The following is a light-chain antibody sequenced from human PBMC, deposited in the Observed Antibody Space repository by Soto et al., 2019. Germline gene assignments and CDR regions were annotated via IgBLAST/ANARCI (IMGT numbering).Light chain of an antibody. CDR3: AAWDDSLNAVV. CDR1: SSTIGSNT. J-gene: IGLJ2*01. Sequence: QSVLNQPPSAFGTPGQRVTISCFGSSSTIGSNTVNWYQQLPGTAPKLLIYSNNQRPSGVPDRFSGSKSGTSASLAISGLQSEDEADYYCAAWDDSLNAVVFGGGTKVTVL. CDR2: SNN. V-gene: IGLV1-44*01.